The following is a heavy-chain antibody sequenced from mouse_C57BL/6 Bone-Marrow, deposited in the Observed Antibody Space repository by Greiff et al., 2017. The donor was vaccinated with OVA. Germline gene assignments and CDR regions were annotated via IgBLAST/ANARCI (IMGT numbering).Heavy chain of an antibody. Sequence: VQLQQSGPELVKPGASVKISCKASGYTFTDYYMNWVKQSHGKSLEWIGDINPNNGGTSYNQKFKGKATLTVDKSSSTAYMELRSLTSEDSAVYYCARLTIYYYGSRYYFDYWGQGTTLTVSS. CDR1: GYTFTDYY. CDR2: INPNNGGT. CDR3: ARLTIYYYGSRYYFDY. V-gene: IGHV1-26*01. J-gene: IGHJ2*01. D-gene: IGHD1-1*01.